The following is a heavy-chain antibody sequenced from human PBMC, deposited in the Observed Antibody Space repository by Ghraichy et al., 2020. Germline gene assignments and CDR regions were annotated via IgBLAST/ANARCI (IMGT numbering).Heavy chain of an antibody. V-gene: IGHV3-9*01. CDR3: AKDLSGGSIDYYYYGMDV. J-gene: IGHJ6*02. CDR1: GFTFDDYA. Sequence: LSLTCAASGFTFDDYAMHWVRQAPGKGLEWVSGISWNSGSIGYADSVKGRFTISRDNAKNSLYLQMNSLRAEDTALYYCAKDLSGGSIDYYYYGMDVWGQGTTVTVSS. CDR2: ISWNSGSI. D-gene: IGHD2-15*01.